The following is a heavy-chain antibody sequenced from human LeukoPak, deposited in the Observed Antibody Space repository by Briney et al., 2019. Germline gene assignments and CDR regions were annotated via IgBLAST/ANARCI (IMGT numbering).Heavy chain of an antibody. D-gene: IGHD4-17*01. CDR2: IWYDGSNK. CDR3: AREYGDYTGGAFDI. CDR1: GFTFSSYG. J-gene: IGHJ3*02. V-gene: IGHV3-33*01. Sequence: PGGSLRLPCAASGFTFSSYGMHWVRQAPGKGLEWVAVIWYDGSNKYYADSVKGRFTISRDNSKNTLYLQMNSLRAEDTAAYYCAREYGDYTGGAFDIWGQGTMVTVPS.